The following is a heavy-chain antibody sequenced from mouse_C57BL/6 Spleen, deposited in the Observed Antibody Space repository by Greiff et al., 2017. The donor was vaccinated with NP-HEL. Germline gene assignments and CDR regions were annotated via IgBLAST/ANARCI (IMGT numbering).Heavy chain of an antibody. CDR3: ARRNSKGDYAMDY. D-gene: IGHD2-5*01. CDR1: GFSLTSYG. V-gene: IGHV2-2*01. CDR2: IWSGGST. Sequence: QVQLQQSGPGLVQPSQSLSITCTVSGFSLTSYGVHWVRQSPGKGLEWLGVIWSGGSTDYNAAFISRLSISKDNSKSQVFFKMNSLQADDTAIYYCARRNSKGDYAMDYWGQGTSVTVSS. J-gene: IGHJ4*01.